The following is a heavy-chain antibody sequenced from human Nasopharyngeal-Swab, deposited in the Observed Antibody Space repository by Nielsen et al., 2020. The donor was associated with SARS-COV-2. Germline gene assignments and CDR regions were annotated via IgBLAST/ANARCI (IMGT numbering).Heavy chain of an antibody. CDR3: ARTTVTTDPGDY. D-gene: IGHD4-17*01. CDR1: GFTFRNYA. V-gene: IGHV3-23*01. CDR2: ISGLGGST. J-gene: IGHJ4*02. Sequence: GESLKTSCAASGFTFRNYAMSWVRQAPGKGLEWISAISGLGGSTYYADSVKGRFTISRDNSKNTLYLQMNSLRAEDTAVYFCARTTVTTDPGDYWGQGTLVTVSS.